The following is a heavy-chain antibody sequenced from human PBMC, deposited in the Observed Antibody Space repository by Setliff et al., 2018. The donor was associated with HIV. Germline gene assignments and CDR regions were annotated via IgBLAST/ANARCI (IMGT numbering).Heavy chain of an antibody. V-gene: IGHV3-66*02. CDR1: RLTLSSNY. CDR2: IYPGGST. J-gene: IGHJ5*02. Sequence: RLSCSASRLTLSSNYMTWVRQSPGQGLEWVSTIYPGGSTYYADSIKGRFTISRENAKNTVYLQMHSLRSEDTAVYFCAKLTRLKASFPTDYLGPWGQGILVTVSS. CDR3: AKLTRLKASFPTDYLGP. D-gene: IGHD4-17*01.